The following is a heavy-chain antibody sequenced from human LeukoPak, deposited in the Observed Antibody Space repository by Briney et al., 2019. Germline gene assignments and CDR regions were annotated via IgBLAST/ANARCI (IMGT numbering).Heavy chain of an antibody. D-gene: IGHD3-9*01. CDR2: ISASGTRT. J-gene: IGHJ4*02. Sequence: GGSLRLSCAASGYTFSSYGMSWVRQTAGKGLEWVSSISASGTRTYYADSVKGRFTISRDNSKNTLYLQMNSLRAEDTAVYYCAKDMTYDILTGYFDYWGQGTLVTVSS. CDR1: GYTFSSYG. CDR3: AKDMTYDILTGYFDY. V-gene: IGHV3-23*01.